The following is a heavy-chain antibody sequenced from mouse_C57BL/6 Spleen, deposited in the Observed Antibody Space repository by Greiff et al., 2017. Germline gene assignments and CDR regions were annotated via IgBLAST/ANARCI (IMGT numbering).Heavy chain of an antibody. D-gene: IGHD2-1*01. J-gene: IGHJ3*01. CDR2: IYPGGGYT. V-gene: IGHV1-63*01. CDR3: ARSGGNYPAWFAY. Sequence: QVQLQQSGAELVRPGTSVKMSCKASGYTFTNYWIGWAKQRPGHGLEWIGDIYPGGGYTNYNQKFKGKATLTADKSSSTAYMQFSSLTSEDSAIYYCARSGGNYPAWFAYWGQGTLVTVSA. CDR1: GYTFTNYW.